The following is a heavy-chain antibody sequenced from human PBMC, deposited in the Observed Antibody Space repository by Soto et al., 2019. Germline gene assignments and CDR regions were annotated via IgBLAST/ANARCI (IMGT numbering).Heavy chain of an antibody. CDR2: ISPGSRYP. J-gene: IGHJ5*02. CDR1: GFTIGDSY. CDR3: VRGGGGGLFDP. Sequence: GGSLRLSCAGSGFTIGDSYMSWIRQAPGKGLEWLSYISPGSRYPAYADSVKGRFTISRDNAKRSLYLQMMSLTAEDTAIYYCVRGGGGGLFDPWGQGTMVTVSS. D-gene: IGHD2-15*01. V-gene: IGHV3-11*06.